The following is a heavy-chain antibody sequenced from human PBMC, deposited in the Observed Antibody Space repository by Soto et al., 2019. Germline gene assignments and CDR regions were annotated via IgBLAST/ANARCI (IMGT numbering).Heavy chain of an antibody. Sequence: SETLSLTCTVSGGSVSSGSYYWSWIRQPPGKGLEWIGYIYYSGITNYNPSLKSRVTISVDTSKNQFSLKLSSVTAADTAVYYCARVHDILTGYYDYWGQGTLVTVSS. D-gene: IGHD3-9*01. CDR2: IYYSGIT. CDR3: ARVHDILTGYYDY. CDR1: GGSVSSGSYY. J-gene: IGHJ4*02. V-gene: IGHV4-61*01.